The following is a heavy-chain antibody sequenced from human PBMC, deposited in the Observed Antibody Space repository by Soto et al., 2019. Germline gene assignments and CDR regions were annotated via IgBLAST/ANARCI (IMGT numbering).Heavy chain of an antibody. J-gene: IGHJ5*02. D-gene: IGHD6-13*01. V-gene: IGHV4-59*01. Sequence: PSETLSLTCTVSGGSISSYYWSWIRQPPGKGLEWIGYIYYSGSTNYNPSLKSRVTISVDTSKNQFSPKLSSVTAADTAVYYCAREGQLAGGWFDPWGQGTLVTVSS. CDR3: AREGQLAGGWFDP. CDR1: GGSISSYY. CDR2: IYYSGST.